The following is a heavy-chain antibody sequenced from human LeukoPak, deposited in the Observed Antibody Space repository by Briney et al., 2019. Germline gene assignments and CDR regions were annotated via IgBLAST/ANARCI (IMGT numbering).Heavy chain of an antibody. CDR2: INPNSGGT. J-gene: IGHJ5*02. V-gene: IGHV1-2*02. CDR1: GYTFTGYY. CDR3: ARRSGTTNWFAP. D-gene: IGHD1-1*01. Sequence: ASVKVSCKASGYTFTGYYMHWVRPAPGQGLEWMGWINPNSGGTNYAQKFQGRVTMTRDTSISTAYLELSRLRSDDTAVYYCARRSGTTNWFAPWGQGTLVTVSS.